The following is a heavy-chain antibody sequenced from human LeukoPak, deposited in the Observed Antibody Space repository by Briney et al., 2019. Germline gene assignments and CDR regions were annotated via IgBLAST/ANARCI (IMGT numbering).Heavy chain of an antibody. J-gene: IGHJ3*02. CDR1: GGSISSYY. CDR3: ARERRNGDYSIGDAFDI. D-gene: IGHD4-17*01. Sequence: SETLSLTCTVSGGSISSYYWSWIGQPAGKGLEWIGRIYTSGSTNYNPSLKSRVTMSVDTSKNQFSLKLSSVTAADTAVYYCARERRNGDYSIGDAFDIWGQGTMVTVSS. V-gene: IGHV4-4*07. CDR2: IYTSGST.